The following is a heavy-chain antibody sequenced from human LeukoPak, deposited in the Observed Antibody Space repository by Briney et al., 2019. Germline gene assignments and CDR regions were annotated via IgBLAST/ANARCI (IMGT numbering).Heavy chain of an antibody. J-gene: IGHJ4*02. CDR1: GGSISSYY. D-gene: IGHD3-22*01. Sequence: SETLSLTCTVSGGSISSYYWSWIRQPPGKGLEWIGYIYYSGSTNYNPSLKSRVTISVDTSKNQFSLKLSSVTAADTAVYYCARGKYYYDSSGYYYFDYWGQGTLVTVSS. CDR2: IYYSGST. CDR3: ARGKYYYDSSGYYYFDY. V-gene: IGHV4-59*01.